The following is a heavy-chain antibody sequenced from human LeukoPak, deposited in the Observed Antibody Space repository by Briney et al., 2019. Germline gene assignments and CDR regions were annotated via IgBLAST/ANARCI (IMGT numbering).Heavy chain of an antibody. D-gene: IGHD2-8*02. CDR2: ISVSDGHT. Sequence: VASVKVSCKASGGTFSSYAITWVRQAPGQGLKWMGWISVSDGHTNYAQKFQDRVTMTTDTSTNTAYMELRSLRSDDTAVYYCARERYCTSVSCYVFDIWGQGTMVTVSS. CDR3: ARERYCTSVSCYVFDI. V-gene: IGHV1-18*01. J-gene: IGHJ3*02. CDR1: GGTFSSYA.